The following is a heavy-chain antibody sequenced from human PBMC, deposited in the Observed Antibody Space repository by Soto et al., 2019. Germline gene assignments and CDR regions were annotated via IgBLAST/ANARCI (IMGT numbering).Heavy chain of an antibody. CDR2: IYHSGSV. J-gene: IGHJ4*02. V-gene: IGHV4-4*02. Sequence: LSETLSLTCAVSGVSVYSSTWWSWVRQPPGEGLEWIAEIYHSGSVIYNPSLRSRVILAIDWSKNQFSLTLTSVTAADTAVYYCVSSPVENLGVVSIPDYFDWWGQATLVTVS. D-gene: IGHD3-3*01. CDR3: VSSPVENLGVVSIPDYFDW. CDR1: GVSVYSSTW.